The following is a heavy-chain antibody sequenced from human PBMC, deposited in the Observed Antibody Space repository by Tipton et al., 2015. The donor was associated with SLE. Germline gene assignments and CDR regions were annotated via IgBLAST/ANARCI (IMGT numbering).Heavy chain of an antibody. CDR3: GRGRGGATYYFDY. CDR2: IYYSGST. V-gene: IGHV4-59*01. Sequence: GLVKPSETLSLTCTVSGGSISTYYWSWIRQPPGKGLEWVGYIYYSGSTNYNPSLKSRVTLSVDTSKNQFSLKLSSVSAANTAVYYGGRGRGGATYYFDYWGQGTLVTVSS. CDR1: GGSISTYY. D-gene: IGHD1-26*01. J-gene: IGHJ4*02.